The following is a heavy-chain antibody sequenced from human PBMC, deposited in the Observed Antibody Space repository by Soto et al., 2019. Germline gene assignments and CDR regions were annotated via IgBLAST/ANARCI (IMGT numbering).Heavy chain of an antibody. CDR1: GYTFTVYY. Sequence: QVQLVQSGAEVKKPGASVNVSCKASGYTFTVYYMHWVRQAPGQGLEWMGWINPKSGGTMYPQKFQGRVTMTGDTPISTAYMALTRLRSDDTAVYYCARDLAKGGGSAGFDYWGQGTLVTVSS. J-gene: IGHJ4*02. CDR2: INPKSGGT. D-gene: IGHD1-26*01. V-gene: IGHV1-2*02. CDR3: ARDLAKGGGSAGFDY.